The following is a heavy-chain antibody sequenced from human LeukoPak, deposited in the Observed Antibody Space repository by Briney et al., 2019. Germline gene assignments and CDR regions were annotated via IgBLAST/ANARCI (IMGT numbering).Heavy chain of an antibody. V-gene: IGHV1-69*05. CDR2: IIPIFGTA. D-gene: IGHD1-26*01. CDR1: GYTFTSYG. Sequence: SVKVSCKASGYTFTSYGISWVRQAPGQGLEWMGGIIPIFGTANYAQKFQGRVTITTDESTSTAYMELSSLRSEDTAVYYCARAPMRGATALDYWGQGTLVTVSS. J-gene: IGHJ4*02. CDR3: ARAPMRGATALDY.